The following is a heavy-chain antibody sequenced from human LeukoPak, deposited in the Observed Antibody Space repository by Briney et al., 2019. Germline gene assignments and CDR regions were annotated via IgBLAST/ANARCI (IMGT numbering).Heavy chain of an antibody. J-gene: IGHJ4*02. V-gene: IGHV1-58*02. CDR3: AASPWAPLDSRSNDY. CDR1: GFTFTSSA. CDR2: IVVGSGNT. Sequence: SVKVSCKASGFTFTSSAMQWVRQARGQRLEWIGWIVVGSGNTNYAQKFQERVTITRDMSTSTAYMELSGLRSEDTAVYYCAASPWAPLDSRSNDYWGQGTLVTVSS. D-gene: IGHD3-22*01.